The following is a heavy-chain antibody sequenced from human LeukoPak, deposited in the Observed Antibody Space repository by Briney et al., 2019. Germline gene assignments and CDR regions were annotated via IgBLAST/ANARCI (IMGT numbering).Heavy chain of an antibody. CDR2: ISLTGLT. D-gene: IGHD2-8*01. V-gene: IGHV4-4*02. CDR1: GGXISNTNC. J-gene: IGHJ4*02. Sequence: SETLSLTCDVSGGXISNTNCWSWVRQPPGQGLEWIWEISLTGLTNYTPSLESRVTVSLDKSKNQLSLNLTSVTTADTAVYYCSRENGAFSPFGYWGQGTLVTVLS. CDR3: SRENGAFSPFGY.